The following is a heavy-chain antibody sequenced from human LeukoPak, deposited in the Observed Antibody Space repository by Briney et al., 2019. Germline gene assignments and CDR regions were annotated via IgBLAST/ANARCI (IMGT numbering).Heavy chain of an antibody. D-gene: IGHD6-13*01. Sequence: SETLSLTCAVYGGSFSGYYWSWIRQPPGKGLEWIGEINHNGSTNYNPSLKSRVTISVDTSKNQFSLKLSSVTAADTAVYYCARATPGSSWYYYYYHYMDVWGKGTTVTVSS. CDR3: ARATPGSSWYYYYYHYMDV. CDR1: GGSFSGYY. V-gene: IGHV4-34*01. CDR2: INHNGST. J-gene: IGHJ6*03.